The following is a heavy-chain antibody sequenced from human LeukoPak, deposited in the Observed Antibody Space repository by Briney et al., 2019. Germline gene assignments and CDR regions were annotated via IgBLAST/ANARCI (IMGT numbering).Heavy chain of an antibody. CDR2: IYYSGST. CDR1: GGSISSSSYY. CDR3: ARRVPEIFGAPMDAFDI. D-gene: IGHD3-3*01. J-gene: IGHJ3*02. Sequence: PSETLSLTCTVSGGSISSSSYYWGWIRQPPGKGLEWIGSIYYSGSTYYNPSLKSRVTISVGTSKNQFSLKLSSVTAADTAVYYCARRVPEIFGAPMDAFDIWGQGTMVTVSS. V-gene: IGHV4-39*01.